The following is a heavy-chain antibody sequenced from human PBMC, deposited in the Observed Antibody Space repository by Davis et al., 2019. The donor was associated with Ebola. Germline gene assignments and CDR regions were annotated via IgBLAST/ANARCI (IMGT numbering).Heavy chain of an antibody. CDR3: AKEQARWTDAFDI. Sequence: GESLKISCAASGFTFSSYAMSWVRQAPGKGLEWVSALSGSGGTTYYADAVKGRFTISRDNSKNTLYLQMNSLRAEDTAVYYCAKEQARWTDAFDIWGQGTMVTVSS. J-gene: IGHJ3*02. V-gene: IGHV3-23*01. CDR1: GFTFSSYA. CDR2: LSGSGGTT. D-gene: IGHD3/OR15-3a*01.